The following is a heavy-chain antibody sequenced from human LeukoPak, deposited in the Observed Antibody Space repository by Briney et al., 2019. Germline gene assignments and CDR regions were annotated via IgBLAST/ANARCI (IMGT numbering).Heavy chain of an antibody. D-gene: IGHD4/OR15-4a*01. J-gene: IGHJ5*02. CDR2: IYSGGST. Sequence: GGSLRLSCAASGFTVSSSYMSWVRQAPGKGLEWVSVIYSGGSTYYADSVKGRFTISRDNSKNTLYLQMNSLRAEDTAVYYCARATAGALGWFDPWGQGTLVTVSS. V-gene: IGHV3-53*01. CDR3: ARATAGALGWFDP. CDR1: GFTVSSSY.